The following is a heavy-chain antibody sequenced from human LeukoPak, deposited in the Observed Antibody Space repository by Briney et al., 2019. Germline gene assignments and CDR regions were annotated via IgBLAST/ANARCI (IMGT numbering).Heavy chain of an antibody. D-gene: IGHD3-10*01. CDR3: ARDQALLWFGELLPGRHYGMDV. CDR1: GGSISSYY. J-gene: IGHJ6*04. V-gene: IGHV4-59*01. Sequence: SETLSLTCTVSGGSISSYYWSWIRQPPGKGLEWIGYIYYSGSTNYNPSLKSRVTISVDTSKNQFSLKLSSVTAADTAAYYCARDQALLWFGELLPGRHYGMDVWGKGTTVTVSS. CDR2: IYYSGST.